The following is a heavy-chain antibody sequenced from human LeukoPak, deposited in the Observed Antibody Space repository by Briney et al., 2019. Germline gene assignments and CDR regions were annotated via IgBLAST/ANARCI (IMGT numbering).Heavy chain of an antibody. V-gene: IGHV4-59*01. CDR3: ARDSYDSSGYPLDS. D-gene: IGHD3-22*01. Sequence: SETLSLTCTVSGGSTSSYYWSWIRQPPGKGLEWIGYIYYSGSTNYNPSLKGRVTISVDTSKNQFSLKLSSVTAADTAVYYCARDSYDSSGYPLDSWGQGTLVTVSS. J-gene: IGHJ4*02. CDR2: IYYSGST. CDR1: GGSTSSYY.